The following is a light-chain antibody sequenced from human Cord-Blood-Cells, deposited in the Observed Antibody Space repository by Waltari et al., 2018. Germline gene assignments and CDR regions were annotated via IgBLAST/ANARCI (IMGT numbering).Light chain of an antibody. CDR2: AAS. V-gene: IGKV1-39*01. CDR3: QQSYSTLWT. Sequence: DTQMTHSPSSLSSSVGDRVTITCQARPSTSSYLNWYQQKPGNARDLLIYAASSLQSGVPSRVSGSGSETDSTLSISRQQPEDFATYYCQQSYSTLWTFGQGTKVEIK. CDR1: PSTSSY. J-gene: IGKJ1*01.